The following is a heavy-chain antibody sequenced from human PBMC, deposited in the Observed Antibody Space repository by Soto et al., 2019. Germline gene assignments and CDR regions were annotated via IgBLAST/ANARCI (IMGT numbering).Heavy chain of an antibody. CDR3: ASLHIAAAGPYFDY. Sequence: QVQLQESGPGLVKPSETLSLTCTVSGGSISSYYWSWIRQPPGKGLEWIGYIYYRGSTNYNPSLKSRVTISVDTSKHQFSLKLSSVTAADTAVYYCASLHIAAAGPYFDYWGQGTLVTVSS. D-gene: IGHD6-13*01. CDR2: IYYRGST. V-gene: IGHV4-59*08. CDR1: GGSISSYY. J-gene: IGHJ4*02.